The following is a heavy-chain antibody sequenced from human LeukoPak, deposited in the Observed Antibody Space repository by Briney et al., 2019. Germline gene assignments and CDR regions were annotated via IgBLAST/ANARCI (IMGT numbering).Heavy chain of an antibody. J-gene: IGHJ4*02. CDR1: GFTFSSYA. D-gene: IGHD1-26*01. CDR2: ISYDGSNK. CDR3: ARDNADIVGATTFDY. V-gene: IGHV3-30-3*01. Sequence: GRSLRLSCAASGFTFSSYAMHWVRQAPGKGLEWVAVISYDGSNKYYADSVKGRFTISRDNSKNTLYLQMNSLRAEDTAVYYCARDNADIVGATTFDYWGQGTLVTVSS.